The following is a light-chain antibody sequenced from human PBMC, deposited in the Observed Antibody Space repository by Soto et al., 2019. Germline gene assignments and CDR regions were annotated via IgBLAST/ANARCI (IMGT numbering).Light chain of an antibody. J-gene: IGLJ2*01. Sequence: SYELTKPLSVSVALGQTARITCGGNNIGSKNVHWYQQKPGQAPVLVIYRDSNRPSGIPERFSGSNSGNTATLTISRAQAGDEADYYCQVWDSITAVFGGGTKVTVL. CDR1: NIGSKN. CDR2: RDS. V-gene: IGLV3-9*01. CDR3: QVWDSITAV.